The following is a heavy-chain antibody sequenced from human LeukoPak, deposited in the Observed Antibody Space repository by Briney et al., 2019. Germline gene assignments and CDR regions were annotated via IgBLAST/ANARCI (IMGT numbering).Heavy chain of an antibody. V-gene: IGHV4-4*09. J-gene: IGHJ6*03. D-gene: IGHD2-15*01. CDR1: GGSIISYY. Sequence: KPSETLSLTCTVSGGSIISYYWSWIRQPPGKGLELIGYIYTSGSTNYNPSLKTRVTISVATSKNPFSLKLSSVTAADTAVYYCARERRGLSYYYMDVWGKGTTVTVSS. CDR3: ARERRGLSYYYMDV. CDR2: IYTSGST.